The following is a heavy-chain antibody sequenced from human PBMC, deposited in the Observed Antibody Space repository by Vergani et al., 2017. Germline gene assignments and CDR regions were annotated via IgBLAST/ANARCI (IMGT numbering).Heavy chain of an antibody. V-gene: IGHV3-23*01. D-gene: IGHD2-2*01. J-gene: IGHJ6*03. CDR2: ISGSGGST. CDR3: AKEDIVVVPAAIDYYYYYMDV. CDR1: GFTFSSYA. Sequence: EVQLLESGGGLVQPGGCLRLSCAASGFTFSSYAMSWVRQAPGKGLEWVSAISGSGGSTYYADSVKGRFTISRDNSKNTLYLQMNSLRAEDTAVYYCAKEDIVVVPAAIDYYYYYMDVWGKGTTVTVSS.